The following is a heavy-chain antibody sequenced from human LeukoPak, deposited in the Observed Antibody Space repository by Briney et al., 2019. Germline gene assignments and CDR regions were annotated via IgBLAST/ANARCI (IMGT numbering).Heavy chain of an antibody. D-gene: IGHD3-10*02. J-gene: IGHJ6*04. V-gene: IGHV3-48*04. CDR2: ISSSGSTI. CDR3: AELGITMIGGV. CDR1: GFTFKTYS. Sequence: GGSLRLSCAASGFTFKTYSMNWVRQAPGKGLEWVSCISSSGSTIYYADSVKGRFTISRDNAKNSLYLQMNSLRAEDTAVYYCAELGITMIGGVWGKGTTVTVSS.